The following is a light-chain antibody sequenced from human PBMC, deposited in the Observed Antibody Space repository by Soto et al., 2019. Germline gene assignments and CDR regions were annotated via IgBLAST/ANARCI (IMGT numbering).Light chain of an antibody. V-gene: IGLV1-47*01. CDR3: AAWDDSLLYV. CDR1: SSNIGSNY. Sequence: QSVLTQPPSASGTPGQRVTISCSGSSSNIGSNYVYWYQQLPGTAPKLLIYRNNQRPSGVPDRFSGSKSGTSASLAISGLRSEDEADSYSAAWDDSLLYVFGTGTKLTVL. J-gene: IGLJ1*01. CDR2: RNN.